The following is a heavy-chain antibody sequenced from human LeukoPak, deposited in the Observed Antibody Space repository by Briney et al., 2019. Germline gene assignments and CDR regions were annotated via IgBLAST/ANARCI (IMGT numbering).Heavy chain of an antibody. J-gene: IGHJ2*01. Sequence: ASVKVSCKASGYTFTSYAMHWVRQAPGQRLEWMGWISAGNGNTKYSQKFQGRVTITRDTSASTAYMELSSLRSEDTAVYYCARETPQRLWLLPRGLGSWYFDLWGRGTLVTVSS. D-gene: IGHD3-22*01. CDR2: ISAGNGNT. V-gene: IGHV1-3*01. CDR3: ARETPQRLWLLPRGLGSWYFDL. CDR1: GYTFTSYA.